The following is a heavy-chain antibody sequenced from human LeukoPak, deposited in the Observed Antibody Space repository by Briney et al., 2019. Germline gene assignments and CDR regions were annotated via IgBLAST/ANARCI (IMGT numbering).Heavy chain of an antibody. J-gene: IGHJ4*02. CDR3: ARDLIETGGYFDY. Sequence: PGGSLRLSCAASGFTFSSYSMNWVRQAPGKGLEWVSPISSSSSYIYYADSVKGRFTISRDNAKNSLYLQMNSLRAEDTAVYYCARDLIETGGYFDYWGQGTLVTVSS. CDR2: ISSSSSYI. CDR1: GFTFSSYS. V-gene: IGHV3-21*01. D-gene: IGHD1-14*01.